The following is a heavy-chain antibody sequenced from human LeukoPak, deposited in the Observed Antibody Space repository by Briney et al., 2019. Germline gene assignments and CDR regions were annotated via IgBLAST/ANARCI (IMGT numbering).Heavy chain of an antibody. CDR1: GYTFTGYY. V-gene: IGHV1-2*02. J-gene: IGHJ4*02. CDR2: INPNSGGT. D-gene: IGHD3-10*01. Sequence: ASVKVSCKASGYTFTGYYMHWVRQAPGQGLEGMGWINPNSGGTNYAKKFQGGVTMTRDTSIRTAYMELSRLRSDDTAVYYCARDWGFGELPHFASWGQGTLVTVSS. CDR3: ARDWGFGELPHFAS.